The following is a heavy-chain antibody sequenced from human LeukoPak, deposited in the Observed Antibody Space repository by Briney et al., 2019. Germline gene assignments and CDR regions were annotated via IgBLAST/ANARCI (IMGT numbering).Heavy chain of an antibody. D-gene: IGHD6-19*01. V-gene: IGHV3-30*02. Sequence: PGGSLRLSCAASGFTFSSYGMHWVRQAPGKGLEWVAFIRYDGSNKYYADSVKGRFIIFRDSSKNTLYLQMNSLRVEDTAVYYCATRAVAAPYWGQGTLVTVSS. CDR1: GFTFSSYG. CDR3: ATRAVAAPY. J-gene: IGHJ4*02. CDR2: IRYDGSNK.